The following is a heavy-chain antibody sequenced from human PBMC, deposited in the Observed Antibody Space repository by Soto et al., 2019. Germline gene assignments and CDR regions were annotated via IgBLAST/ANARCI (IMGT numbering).Heavy chain of an antibody. CDR2: ISAYNGNT. CDR3: AREHYGGNSAFDL. V-gene: IGHV1-18*01. CDR1: GYTFTSYG. D-gene: IGHD2-21*02. Sequence: QVQLVQSGAEVKKPGASVKVSCKASGYTFTSYGISWVRQAPGQGLQWMGWISAYNGNTNYAQKLQDRVTMTTDTPPRTAYMELRSVRSDGTAVYYCAREHYGGNSAFDLWGRGTLVTVSS. J-gene: IGHJ2*01.